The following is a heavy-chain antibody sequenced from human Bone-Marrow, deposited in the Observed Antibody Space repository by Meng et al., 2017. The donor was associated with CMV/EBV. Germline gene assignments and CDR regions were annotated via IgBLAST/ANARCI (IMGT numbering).Heavy chain of an antibody. CDR3: ARDLSNVPDSTVVIVPFDY. CDR1: GFTFSSYE. D-gene: IGHD4-23*01. V-gene: IGHV3-48*03. J-gene: IGHJ4*02. Sequence: LSLTCAASGFTFSSYEMNWVRQAPGKGLEWVSYISSSGSTIYYADSVKGRFTISRDNAKNSLYLQMNSLRAEDTAVYYCARDLSNVPDSTVVIVPFDYWGQGTLVTVSS. CDR2: ISSSGSTI.